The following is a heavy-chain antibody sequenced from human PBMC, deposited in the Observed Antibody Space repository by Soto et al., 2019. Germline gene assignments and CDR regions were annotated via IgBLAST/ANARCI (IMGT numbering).Heavy chain of an antibody. CDR3: ARKLEASIRHVEWFSYKSFDP. D-gene: IGHD3-9*01. CDR2: ITFRGVT. V-gene: IGHV4-34*01. Sequence: PSETLSLTCDVHGDSLSGYAWSWIRQPPGKGLEWIGEITFRGVTNYHPSLKSRVSMSVAASKNRISLKVSSVTAADTALYFCARKLEASIRHVEWFSYKSFDPWGPGTTVTVSA. J-gene: IGHJ5*02. CDR1: GDSLSGYA.